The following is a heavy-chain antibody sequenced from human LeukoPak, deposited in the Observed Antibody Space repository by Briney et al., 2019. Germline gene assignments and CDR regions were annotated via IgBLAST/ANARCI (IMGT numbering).Heavy chain of an antibody. CDR1: GYTFTSYG. Sequence: ASVKVSCKASGYTFTSYGISWVRQAPGQGLEWMGWISAYNGNTNYAQKLHGRVAMTTDTSTSTAYMELRSLRSDDTAVYYCARGYRYGYLNDYWGQGTLVTVSS. V-gene: IGHV1-18*01. J-gene: IGHJ4*02. CDR2: ISAYNGNT. CDR3: ARGYRYGYLNDY. D-gene: IGHD5-18*01.